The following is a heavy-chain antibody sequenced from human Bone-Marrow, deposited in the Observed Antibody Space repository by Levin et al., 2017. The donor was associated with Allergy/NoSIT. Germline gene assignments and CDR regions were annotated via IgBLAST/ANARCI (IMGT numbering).Heavy chain of an antibody. Sequence: GGSLRLSCAASGFTFDDYAMHWVRQAPGKGLEWVSGISWNSGSIGYADSVKGRFTISRDNAKNSLYLQMNSLRAEDTALYYCAKDTSGSYYGGDNWFDPWGQGTLVTVSS. D-gene: IGHD1-26*01. J-gene: IGHJ5*02. V-gene: IGHV3-9*01. CDR3: AKDTSGSYYGGDNWFDP. CDR2: ISWNSGSI. CDR1: GFTFDDYA.